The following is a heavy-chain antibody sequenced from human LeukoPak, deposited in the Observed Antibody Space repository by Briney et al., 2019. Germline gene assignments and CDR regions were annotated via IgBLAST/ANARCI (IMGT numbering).Heavy chain of an antibody. CDR1: GFTFNNYA. V-gene: IGHV3-23*01. CDR2: VSGRGDAT. CDR3: AKAPRAATNYYYGMDV. D-gene: IGHD2-15*01. Sequence: GGSLRLSCAASGFTFNNYAMTWVRQAPGKGLEWVSAVSGRGDATYYADSVKGRFTISRDDSKNTLYLQMNSLRAEDTAVYHCAKAPRAATNYYYGMDVWGQGTTVTVSS. J-gene: IGHJ6*02.